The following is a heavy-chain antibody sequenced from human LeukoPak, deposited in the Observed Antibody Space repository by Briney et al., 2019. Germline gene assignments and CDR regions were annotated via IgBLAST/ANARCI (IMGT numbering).Heavy chain of an antibody. CDR2: IYYSGST. J-gene: IGHJ5*02. CDR3: ARDAGLGYCSSTSCYLGGLGFDP. Sequence: PSETLSLTCTVSGGSISSYYWSWIRQPPGKGLEWIGYIYYSGSTNYNPSLKSRVTISVDTSKNQFSLKLSSVTAADTAVHYCARDAGLGYCSSTSCYLGGLGFDPWGQGTLVTVSS. CDR1: GGSISSYY. V-gene: IGHV4-59*01. D-gene: IGHD2-2*01.